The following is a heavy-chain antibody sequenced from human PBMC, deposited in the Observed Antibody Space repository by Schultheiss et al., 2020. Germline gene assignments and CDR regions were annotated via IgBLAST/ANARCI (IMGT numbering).Heavy chain of an antibody. CDR3: ARAHYDILTGPYGMDV. CDR1: GGSIGSGSYY. D-gene: IGHD3-9*01. CDR2: IYTSGST. V-gene: IGHV4-61*02. J-gene: IGHJ6*02. Sequence: SQTLSLTCTVSGGSIGSGSYYWTWIRQPAGKGLEWIGRIYTSGSTNYNPSLKSRVTISVDTSKNQFSLKLSSVTAADTAVYYCARAHYDILTGPYGMDVWGQGTTVTVSS.